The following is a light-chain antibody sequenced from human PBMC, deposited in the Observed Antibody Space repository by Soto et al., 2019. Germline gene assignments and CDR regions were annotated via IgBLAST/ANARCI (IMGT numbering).Light chain of an antibody. CDR3: QQYDSYPVA. Sequence: DIPMTQSPSTLSASVGDRVTITCRASHSITSWLAWYQQKPGKAPKLLIDKASSLESGVPSRFSGSGSGTEFTLTISSLQPDDFATYYCQQYDSYPVAFGQGTKLEIK. V-gene: IGKV1-5*03. CDR1: HSITSW. CDR2: KAS. J-gene: IGKJ2*01.